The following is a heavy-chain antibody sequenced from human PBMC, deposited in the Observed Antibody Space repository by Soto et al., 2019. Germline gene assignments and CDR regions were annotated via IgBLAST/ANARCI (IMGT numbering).Heavy chain of an antibody. CDR1: GGTFSSYA. CDR3: ARVSDGSGSYYNGPFDY. V-gene: IGHV1-69*01. Sequence: QVQLVQSGAEVKKPGSSVKVSCKASGGTFSSYAISWVRQAPGEGLEWMGGIIPIFGTANYAQKFQGRVTIPAGESTSTAYMELSSLRSEATAVYYCARVSDGSGSYYNGPFDYWGQGTLVTVFS. CDR2: IIPIFGTA. J-gene: IGHJ4*02. D-gene: IGHD3-10*01.